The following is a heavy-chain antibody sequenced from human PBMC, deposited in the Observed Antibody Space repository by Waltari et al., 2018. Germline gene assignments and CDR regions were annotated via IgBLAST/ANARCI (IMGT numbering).Heavy chain of an antibody. Sequence: QLQLQESGPGLVKPSETLSLTCTVSGGSISSSSYYWGWIRQPPGKGLEWIGSIYYSGSTYYNPSLKSRVTISVDTSKNQFSLKLSSVTAADMAVYYCATATLRGDAFDIWGQGTMVTVSS. CDR2: IYYSGST. V-gene: IGHV4-39*07. CDR3: ATATLRGDAFDI. CDR1: GGSISSSSYY. D-gene: IGHD4-17*01. J-gene: IGHJ3*02.